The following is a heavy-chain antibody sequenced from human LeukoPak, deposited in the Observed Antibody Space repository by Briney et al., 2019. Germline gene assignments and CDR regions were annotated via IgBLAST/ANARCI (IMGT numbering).Heavy chain of an antibody. D-gene: IGHD4-23*01. CDR1: GFTVSSNY. Sequence: GGSLRLSCAASGFTVSSNYMSWVRKAPGKGLEWVSVIYSGGSTYYADSVKGRFTISRDNSKTTLYLQMNSLRAEATAVYYCARPPAAADYGGNKGYYGMDVWGQGTTVTVSS. V-gene: IGHV3-53*01. CDR2: IYSGGST. J-gene: IGHJ6*02. CDR3: ARPPAAADYGGNKGYYGMDV.